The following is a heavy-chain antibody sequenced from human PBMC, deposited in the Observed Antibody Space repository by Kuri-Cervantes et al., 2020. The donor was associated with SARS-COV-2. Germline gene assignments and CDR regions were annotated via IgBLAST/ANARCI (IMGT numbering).Heavy chain of an antibody. V-gene: IGHV3-30*03. J-gene: IGHJ4*02. D-gene: IGHD6-19*01. CDR3: ATLRLGDKNGWYGFDH. CDR2: MSADESYK. Sequence: GGSLRLSCAASGFSFRTHGMHWVRRASGRGLEWVAVMSADESYKNYGDSVKGRFAVSRDNSRNILYLQMNSLRLEDTAVYYCATLRLGDKNGWYGFDHWGLGALVTVSS. CDR1: GFSFRTHG.